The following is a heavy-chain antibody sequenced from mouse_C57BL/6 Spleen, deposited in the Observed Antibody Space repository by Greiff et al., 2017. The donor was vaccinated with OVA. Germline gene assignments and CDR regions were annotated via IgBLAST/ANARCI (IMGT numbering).Heavy chain of an antibody. Sequence: QVQLQQPGAELVMPGASVKLSCKASGYTFTSYWMHWVKQRPGQGLEWIGEIDPSASYTNYNQKFKGKSTLTVDKSSSTAYMQLSSLTSEDSAVYYCARDSSGRWFAYWGQGTLVTVSA. V-gene: IGHV1-69*01. J-gene: IGHJ3*01. CDR3: ARDSSGRWFAY. CDR1: GYTFTSYW. CDR2: IDPSASYT. D-gene: IGHD3-2*02.